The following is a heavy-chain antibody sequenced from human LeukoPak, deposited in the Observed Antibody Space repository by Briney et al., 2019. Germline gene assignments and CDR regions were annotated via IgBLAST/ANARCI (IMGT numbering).Heavy chain of an antibody. CDR1: GYTFTSYY. V-gene: IGHV1-2*02. D-gene: IGHD6-6*01. J-gene: IGHJ4*02. CDR3: ARSGYSFSSHIYY. CDR2: INPNSGGT. Sequence: ASXKVSCKASGYTFTSYYLHWVRQAPGQGLEWMGWINPNSGGTNYVQKFQGRVTMTRDTSSSKAYMDMRGLRSDDTAVYYCARSGYSFSSHIYYWGQGTLVTVSS.